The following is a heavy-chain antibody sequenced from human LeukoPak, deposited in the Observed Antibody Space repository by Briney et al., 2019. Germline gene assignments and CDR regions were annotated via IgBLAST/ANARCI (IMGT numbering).Heavy chain of an antibody. CDR3: AKATHSGSPALDF. D-gene: IGHD1-26*01. Sequence: GGSLRLSCAASGFTFSNNGMHWVRQTPGKGLEWVAFTRYDESKTFYGDSVRGRFTISRDNSKNTLYLQMNSLTTDDSAVYYCAKATHSGSPALDFWGQGTLVTVSS. J-gene: IGHJ4*02. CDR1: GFTFSNNG. V-gene: IGHV3-30*02. CDR2: TRYDESKT.